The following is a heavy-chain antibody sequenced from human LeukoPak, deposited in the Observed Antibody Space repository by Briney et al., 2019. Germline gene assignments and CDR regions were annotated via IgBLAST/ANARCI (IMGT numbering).Heavy chain of an antibody. Sequence: PGRSLRLSCAASGFPFSSYAMHWLRQAPGKGLEWVAVIWFDGGKIYYADSVKGRFTISRDNAKNSLYLQMNSLRAEDTAVYYCARNPPRYFNWGQGTLVTVSS. CDR1: GFPFSSYA. CDR3: ARNPPRYFN. J-gene: IGHJ4*02. D-gene: IGHD1-26*01. CDR2: IWFDGGKI. V-gene: IGHV3-33*03.